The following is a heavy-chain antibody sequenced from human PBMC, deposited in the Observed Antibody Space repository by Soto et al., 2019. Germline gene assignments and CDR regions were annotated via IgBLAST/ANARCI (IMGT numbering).Heavy chain of an antibody. CDR1: GFTFSSYW. V-gene: IGHV3-7*02. CDR3: ASAYCSGGTCYDY. CDR2: IKQDGSEK. J-gene: IGHJ4*02. Sequence: GGSLSVSCAASGFTFSSYWLNWVRQAPGKGLEWVANIKQDGSEKYYMDSVKGRFTISRDNAKKSLYLQMNSLRVEDTAVYYCASAYCSGGTCYDYWGLGT. D-gene: IGHD2-15*01.